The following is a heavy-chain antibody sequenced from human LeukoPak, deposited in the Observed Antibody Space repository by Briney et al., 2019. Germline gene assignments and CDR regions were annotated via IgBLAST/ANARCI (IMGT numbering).Heavy chain of an antibody. CDR2: IYSGGST. Sequence: PGGSLRLSCAASGFTVSSNHMSWVRQAPGKGLEWVSVIYSGGSTDYADSVKGRFTISRDILKNTLYPQMNSLRAEDTAVYYCARGPAGYNWGQGTLVTVSS. CDR3: ARGPAGYN. J-gene: IGHJ4*02. D-gene: IGHD1-1*01. V-gene: IGHV3-53*01. CDR1: GFTVSSNH.